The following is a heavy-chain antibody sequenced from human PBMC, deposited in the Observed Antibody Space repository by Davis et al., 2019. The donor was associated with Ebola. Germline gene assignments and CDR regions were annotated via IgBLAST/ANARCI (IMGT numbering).Heavy chain of an antibody. D-gene: IGHD3-10*01. CDR2: MNPNNGIA. CDR3: ARGVQGDIRRGMDV. J-gene: IGHJ6*02. V-gene: IGHV1-8*01. CDR1: GYTFTTYD. Sequence: ASVKVSCKTSGYTFTTYDINWVRQATGQGLEWVGWMNPNNGIAGYAQNFRGRVTMTRDTSISTAYMELSSLRSDDTAVYYCARGVQGDIRRGMDVWGQGTTVTVSS.